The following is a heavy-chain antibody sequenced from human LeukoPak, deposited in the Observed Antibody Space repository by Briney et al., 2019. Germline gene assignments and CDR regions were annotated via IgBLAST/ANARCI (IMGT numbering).Heavy chain of an antibody. D-gene: IGHD3-10*01. CDR1: GGSISSYY. J-gene: IGHJ5*02. CDR2: SDYNGIT. CDR3: ARNYGSGSYYWFDP. V-gene: IGHV4-59*12. Sequence: SETLSLTCTVSGGSISSYYWSWIQQAPGKGLEWIGYSDYNGITKYNPSLKSRGTISVDTSKNQFSLKLSSVTAADTAVYYCARNYGSGSYYWFDPWGQGTLVTVSS.